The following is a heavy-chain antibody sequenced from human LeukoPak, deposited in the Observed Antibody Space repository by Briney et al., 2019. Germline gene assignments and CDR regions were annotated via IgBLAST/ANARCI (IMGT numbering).Heavy chain of an antibody. CDR1: GFTVSSNY. J-gene: IGHJ4*02. D-gene: IGHD6-13*01. CDR2: IYSGGST. V-gene: IGHV3-53*01. Sequence: PGGSLRLSCAASGFTVSSNYMSWVRQAPGKGLEWVSVIYSGGSTYYADSVKGRFTISRDNSKNTLYLQMNSLRAEDTAVYYCARGGESSSWYFTPYFDYWGQGTLVTVSS. CDR3: ARGGESSSWYFTPYFDY.